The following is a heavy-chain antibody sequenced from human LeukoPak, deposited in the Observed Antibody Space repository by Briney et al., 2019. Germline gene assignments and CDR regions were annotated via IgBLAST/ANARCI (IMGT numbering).Heavy chain of an antibody. CDR1: GGSISSYY. Sequence: SETLSLTCTVSGGSISSYYWSWMRQPPGKGLEWIGYIYYSGSTNYNPSLKSRVTISVDTSKNQFSLKLSSVTAADTAVYYCAKQPGYSSSWPFDYWGQGTLVTVSS. D-gene: IGHD6-13*01. CDR3: AKQPGYSSSWPFDY. J-gene: IGHJ4*02. V-gene: IGHV4-59*08. CDR2: IYYSGST.